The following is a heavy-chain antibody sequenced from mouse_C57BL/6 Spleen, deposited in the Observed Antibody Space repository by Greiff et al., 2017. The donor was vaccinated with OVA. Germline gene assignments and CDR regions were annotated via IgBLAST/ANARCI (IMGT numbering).Heavy chain of an antibody. CDR3: AREADYYAMDY. V-gene: IGHV1-76*01. CDR1: GYTFTDYY. CDR2: IYPGSGNT. J-gene: IGHJ4*01. Sequence: VQVVESGAELVRPGASVKLSCKASGYTFTDYYINWVKQRPGQGLEWIARIYPGSGNTYYNEKFKGKATLTAEKSSSTAYMQLSSLTSEDSAVYFCAREADYYAMDYWGQGTSVTVSS.